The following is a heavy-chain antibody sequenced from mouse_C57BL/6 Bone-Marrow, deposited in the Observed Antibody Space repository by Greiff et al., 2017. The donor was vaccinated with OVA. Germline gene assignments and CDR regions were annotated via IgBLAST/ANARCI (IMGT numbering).Heavy chain of an antibody. CDR3: AKGGSSYEAWFAY. CDR1: GYTFTSYG. V-gene: IGHV1-81*01. D-gene: IGHD1-1*01. J-gene: IGHJ3*01. CDR2: IYPRSGNT. Sequence: VQLQESGAELARPGASVKLSCKASGYTFTSYGISWVKQRTGQGLEWIGEIYPRSGNTYYNEKFKGKATLTADKSSSTAYMELRILTSEDSAVYFCAKGGSSYEAWFAYWGQGTLVTVSA.